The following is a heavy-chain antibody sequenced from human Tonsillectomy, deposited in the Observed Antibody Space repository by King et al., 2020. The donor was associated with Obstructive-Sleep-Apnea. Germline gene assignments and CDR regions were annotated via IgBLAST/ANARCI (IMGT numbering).Heavy chain of an antibody. Sequence: QLVESGGGLVQPGGSLRLSCAGSGFTFSTFAMTWVRQAPGKGLEWVSTFGGSGSGGTTHYADSVKGRVTISSDDSKKSLFLQMSSLRVDDTAVYYCAKEGPIAVAPSFYYGIDVWGQGTTVTVSS. CDR3: AKEGPIAVAPSFYYGIDV. V-gene: IGHV3-23*04. CDR2: FGGSGSGGTT. D-gene: IGHD6-19*01. CDR1: GFTFSTFA. J-gene: IGHJ6*02.